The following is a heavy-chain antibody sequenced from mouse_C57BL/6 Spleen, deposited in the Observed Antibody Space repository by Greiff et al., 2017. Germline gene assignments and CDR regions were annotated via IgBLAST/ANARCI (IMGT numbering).Heavy chain of an antibody. CDR2: IDPSDSYT. J-gene: IGHJ2*01. Sequence: QVQLQQPGAELVMPGASVKLSCKASGYTFTSYWMHWVKQRPGQGLEWIGEIDPSDSYTNYNQKFKGKSTLTVDKSSSTAYMQLSSLTSEDSAVYYCARGERGSSYDYWGQGTTLTVSS. D-gene: IGHD1-1*01. CDR1: GYTFTSYW. CDR3: ARGERGSSYDY. V-gene: IGHV1-69*01.